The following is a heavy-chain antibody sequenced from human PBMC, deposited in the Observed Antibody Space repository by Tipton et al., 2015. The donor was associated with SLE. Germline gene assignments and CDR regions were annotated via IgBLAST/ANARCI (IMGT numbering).Heavy chain of an antibody. J-gene: IGHJ4*02. CDR1: GYTFTSSG. D-gene: IGHD5-12*01. CDR2: ISSYSGTT. Sequence: QLVQSGAEVKKPGASVKVSCKTSGYTFTSSGISWVRQAPGQGLEWMGWISSYSGTTNYAQKLQGRVTMTTDTSTSTAYMELRSLRSDDTAVYYCARSIVATTDFDYWGQGTLVTVSA. CDR3: ARSIVATTDFDY. V-gene: IGHV1-18*01.